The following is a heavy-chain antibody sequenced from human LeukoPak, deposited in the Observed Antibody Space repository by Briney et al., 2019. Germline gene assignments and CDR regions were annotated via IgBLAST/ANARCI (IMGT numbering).Heavy chain of an antibody. CDR2: ISGSGTNT. Sequence: PGGSLRLSCAASGFTFSSYAMSWVRQAPGKGLEWVSAISGSGTNTYYADSVKGRFTISRDNSKNSLYLQMNSLRAEDTAVYYCAKMIREFGYYYYYMDVWGKGTTVTVSS. CDR3: AKMIREFGYYYYYMDV. D-gene: IGHD3-10*01. J-gene: IGHJ6*03. V-gene: IGHV3-23*01. CDR1: GFTFSSYA.